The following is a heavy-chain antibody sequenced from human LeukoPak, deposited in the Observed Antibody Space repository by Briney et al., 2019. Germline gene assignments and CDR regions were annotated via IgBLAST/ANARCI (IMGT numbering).Heavy chain of an antibody. J-gene: IGHJ5*02. D-gene: IGHD6-19*01. CDR3: AKESGGWPVS. V-gene: IGHV4-59*08. Sequence: PSETLCLTCDVSGIPIDVGYWSWFRQPPGKGLQWIGQIYYTGTTNYNPSLSSRVTISIQIIKHTLSLTMTSVTAADTAVYFRAKESGGWPVSWGQGTLVTVSS. CDR2: IYYTGTT. CDR1: GIPIDVGY.